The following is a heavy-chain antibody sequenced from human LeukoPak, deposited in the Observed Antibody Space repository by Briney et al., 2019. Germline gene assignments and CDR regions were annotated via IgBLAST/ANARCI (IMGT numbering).Heavy chain of an antibody. V-gene: IGHV3-21*01. CDR1: GFTFSSHS. Sequence: GGSLRLSCAASGFTFSSHSMNWVRQAPGKGLEWVSSISSSSSYIYYADSVKGRFTISRDNAKNSLYLQMNSLRAEDTAVYYCASPGAPTGFDYWGQGTLVTVSS. CDR2: ISSSSSYI. CDR3: ASPGAPTGFDY. J-gene: IGHJ4*02. D-gene: IGHD1-14*01.